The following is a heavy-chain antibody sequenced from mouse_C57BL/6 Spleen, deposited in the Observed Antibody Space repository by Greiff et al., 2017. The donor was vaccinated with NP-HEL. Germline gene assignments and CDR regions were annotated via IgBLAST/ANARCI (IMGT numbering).Heavy chain of an antibody. V-gene: IGHV1-54*01. J-gene: IGHJ1*03. CDR2: INPGSGGT. CDR1: GYAFTNYL. D-gene: IGHD1-1*01. CDR3: ARDYYGSLYWYFDV. Sequence: QVQLQQSGAELVRPGTSVKVSCKASGYAFTNYLIGWVKQRPGQGLEWIGVINPGSGGTNYNEKFKGKATLTADKSSSTAYMQLSSLTSEDSAVYFCARDYYGSLYWYFDVWGTGTTVTVSS.